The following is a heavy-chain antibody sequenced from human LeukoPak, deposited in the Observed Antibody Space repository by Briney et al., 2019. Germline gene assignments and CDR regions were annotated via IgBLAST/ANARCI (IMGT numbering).Heavy chain of an antibody. V-gene: IGHV3-30*18. D-gene: IGHD1-26*01. CDR2: ISYDGSNK. Sequence: PGGSLRLSCAASGFTFSSYGMHWVRQAPGKGLEWVAVISYDGSNKYYADSVKGRFTISRDNSKNTLYLQMNSLRAEDTAVYYCAKDRIVGATVGAFDIWGQGTTVTVSS. CDR3: AKDRIVGATVGAFDI. CDR1: GFTFSSYG. J-gene: IGHJ3*02.